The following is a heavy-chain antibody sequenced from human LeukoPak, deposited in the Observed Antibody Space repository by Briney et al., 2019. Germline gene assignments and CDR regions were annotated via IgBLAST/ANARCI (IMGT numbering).Heavy chain of an antibody. J-gene: IGHJ6*03. V-gene: IGHV4-39*07. CDR3: ARTGGSFYFYYYMDV. CDR2: MHYTGTT. Sequence: PSGTLSLTCTVSGGSIRSSSYNWGWIRQPPGKGLEWIGSMHYTGTTYYNPSLKSRVTISVDTSKNQFSLKLSSVTAADTAVYFCARTGGSFYFYYYMDVWGKGTTVTVSS. CDR1: GGSIRSSSYN. D-gene: IGHD1-26*01.